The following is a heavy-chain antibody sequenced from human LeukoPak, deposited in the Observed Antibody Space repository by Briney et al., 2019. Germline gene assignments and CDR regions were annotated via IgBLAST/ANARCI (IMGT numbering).Heavy chain of an antibody. CDR2: ISSSSSYI. CDR1: GFTFSIYS. V-gene: IGHV3-21*01. D-gene: IGHD6-19*01. CDR3: ARTPPYSSGWYPPLYYYYYYYMDV. J-gene: IGHJ6*03. Sequence: GRSLRLSCAASGFTFSIYSMNWVRQAPGKGLEWVSSISSSSSYIYYADSVKGRFTISRDNAKNSLYLQMNSLRAEDTAVYYCARTPPYSSGWYPPLYYYYYYYMDVWGKGTTVTVSS.